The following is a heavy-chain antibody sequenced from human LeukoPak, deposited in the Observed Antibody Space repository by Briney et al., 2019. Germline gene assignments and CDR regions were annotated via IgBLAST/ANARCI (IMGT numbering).Heavy chain of an antibody. Sequence: GGSLRLSCAASGFTFSSYSMNWVRQAPGKGLEWVSYIGVSSNTIYYADFVKGRFTISRDNAKNSLYLQMSSLRDEDTAVYYCARNSSYAQDYWGQGTLVTVSS. V-gene: IGHV3-48*02. J-gene: IGHJ4*02. CDR1: GFTFSSYS. CDR3: ARNSSYAQDY. CDR2: IGVSSNTI. D-gene: IGHD2/OR15-2a*01.